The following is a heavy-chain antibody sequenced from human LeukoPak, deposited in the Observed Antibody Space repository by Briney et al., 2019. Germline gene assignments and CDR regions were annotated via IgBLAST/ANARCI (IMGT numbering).Heavy chain of an antibody. V-gene: IGHV4-39*01. J-gene: IGHJ3*02. CDR3: ARSRITMIVVVPVAFDI. CDR2: IYYSGST. Sequence: PSETLSLTCTVSGGSISSSSYYWGWIRQTPGKGLEGIGSIYYSGSTYYNPSLKSRVTISVDTSKNQFSLKLSSVTAADTAVYYCARSRITMIVVVPVAFDIWGQGTMVTVSS. CDR1: GGSISSSSYY. D-gene: IGHD3-22*01.